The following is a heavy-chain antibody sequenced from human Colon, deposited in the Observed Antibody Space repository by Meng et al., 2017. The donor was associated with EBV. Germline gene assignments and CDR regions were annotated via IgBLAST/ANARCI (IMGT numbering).Heavy chain of an antibody. D-gene: IGHD3-10*01. V-gene: IGHV4-39*01. CDR3: ARRRGGSGRDC. J-gene: IGHJ4*02. CDR2: ISHSGST. Sequence: LQASGPGLVKPYGTRSLTCTVPGGSISSNGYYLDWVRQPPGKGLEWIGAISHSGSTSYNPSLQSRVTMFVDTSKNQFSLMLTSVTATDTAVYYCARRRGGSGRDCWGQGTLVTVSS. CDR1: GGSISSNGYY.